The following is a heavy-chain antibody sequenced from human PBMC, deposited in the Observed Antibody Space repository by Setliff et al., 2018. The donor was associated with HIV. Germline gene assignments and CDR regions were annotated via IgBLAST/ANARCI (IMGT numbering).Heavy chain of an antibody. D-gene: IGHD3-10*01. J-gene: IGHJ6*02. CDR2: IGQDGSEK. V-gene: IGHV3-7*01. CDR1: RFDFNNYW. Sequence: PGGSLRLSCAASRFDFNNYWMCWVRQAPGKGLEWVANIGQDGSEKNYVDSVKGRFTISRDNAKNSMDLQMNSLRAEDTAIYYCARKLRPGHGVDVWGQGTTVTVS. CDR3: ARKLRPGHGVDV.